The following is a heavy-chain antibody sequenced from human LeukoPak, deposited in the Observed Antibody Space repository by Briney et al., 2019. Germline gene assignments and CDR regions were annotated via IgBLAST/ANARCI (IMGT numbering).Heavy chain of an antibody. CDR3: AREILYDSTAYYL. V-gene: IGHV4-39*01. J-gene: IGHJ4*02. D-gene: IGHD3-22*01. Sequence: SGTLSLTCSVSGASIDTSAYNWGWIRQPPGKGLEWIGSIYHSGSSYDNPSLKSRLTLSIDTYRNQFSLTLKSVTAADSGVYFCAREILYDSTAYYLWGQGTVVTVSS. CDR2: IYHSGSS. CDR1: GASIDTSAYN.